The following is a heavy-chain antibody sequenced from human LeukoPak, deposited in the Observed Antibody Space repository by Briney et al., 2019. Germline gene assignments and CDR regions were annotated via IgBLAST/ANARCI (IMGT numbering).Heavy chain of an antibody. CDR3: ARGGCYYDN. CDR1: GYTFTSYD. CDR2: MNPNSNNT. J-gene: IGHJ4*02. Sequence: ASVKVSCKASGYTFTSYDITWVRQATGQGLEWMGWMNPNSNNTGYAQKFQGRITMTWNTSISTAYMELSSLRSEDTAVYYCARGGCYYDNWGQGTLVTVSS. V-gene: IGHV1-8*01. D-gene: IGHD2-8*01.